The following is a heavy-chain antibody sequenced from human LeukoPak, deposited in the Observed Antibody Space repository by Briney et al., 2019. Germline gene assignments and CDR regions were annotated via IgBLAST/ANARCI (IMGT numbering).Heavy chain of an antibody. CDR1: GFTFSSYA. CDR3: AKAPRGDCSGGSCYYNGAFDI. J-gene: IGHJ3*02. D-gene: IGHD2-15*01. V-gene: IGHV3-23*01. Sequence: PGGSLRLSCAASGFTFSSYAMSWVRQAPRKGLEWVSAISGSGGSTYYADSVKGRFTISRDNSKNTLYLQMNSLRAEDTAVYYCAKAPRGDCSGGSCYYNGAFDIWGQGTMVTVSS. CDR2: ISGSGGST.